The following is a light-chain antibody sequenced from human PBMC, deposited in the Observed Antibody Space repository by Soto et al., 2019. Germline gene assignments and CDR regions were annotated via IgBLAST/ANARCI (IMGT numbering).Light chain of an antibody. CDR1: QSVSSCY. CDR3: QQYGNPPPNA. V-gene: IGKV3-20*01. Sequence: EIVMTQSPGTLSLSPGERATLSCRASQSVSSCYLAWYQQKPGQAPRVLIHGASSRATGIPDWFSGSGSGTDFTLTISRLEPEDFAVYFCQQYGNPPPNAFGQGTKVEIK. J-gene: IGKJ2*01. CDR2: GAS.